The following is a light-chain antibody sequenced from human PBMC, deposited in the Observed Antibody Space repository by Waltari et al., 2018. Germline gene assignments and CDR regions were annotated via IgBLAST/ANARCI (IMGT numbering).Light chain of an antibody. CDR3: QELNTYPQSLT. CDR2: AAS. Sequence: DIQLTQSTSFLSASIGDRVTITCRASQGISSYLAWYQQKPGKAPKLLIYAASTLQSGVPSRFSGSGSGTEFTLTISSLQPEDFATYYCQELNTYPQSLTFGGGTKVEI. J-gene: IGKJ4*01. CDR1: QGISSY. V-gene: IGKV1-9*01.